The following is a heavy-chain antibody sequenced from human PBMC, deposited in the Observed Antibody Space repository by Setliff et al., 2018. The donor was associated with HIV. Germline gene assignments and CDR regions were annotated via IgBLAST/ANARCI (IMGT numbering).Heavy chain of an antibody. V-gene: IGHV4-59*11. CDR1: GGSISGHY. J-gene: IGHJ2*01. D-gene: IGHD2-8*01. Sequence: PSETLSLTCAVSGGSISGHYWSWIRQPPGKGLEWIGTIYYSGRTNYSPSLKSRVFVSVDTSKNQISLRLSSLTTADTAVYFCAREYVSRLYWYFDLWGRGTLVTVSS. CDR2: IYYSGRT. CDR3: AREYVSRLYWYFDL.